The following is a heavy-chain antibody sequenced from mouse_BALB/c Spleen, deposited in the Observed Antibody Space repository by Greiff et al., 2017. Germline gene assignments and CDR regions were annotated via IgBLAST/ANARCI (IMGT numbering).Heavy chain of an antibody. V-gene: IGHV1-52*01. CDR3: ARSGNYRYDLDY. Sequence: QVQLQQPGAELVRPGASVKLSCKASGYTFTSYWMNWVKQRPEQGLEWIGRIDPYDSETHYNQKFKDKAILTVDKSSSTAYIQLSILTTEDSAVYDCARSGNYRYDLDYWGQGTTLTVSS. J-gene: IGHJ2*01. D-gene: IGHD2-14*01. CDR1: GYTFTSYW. CDR2: IDPYDSET.